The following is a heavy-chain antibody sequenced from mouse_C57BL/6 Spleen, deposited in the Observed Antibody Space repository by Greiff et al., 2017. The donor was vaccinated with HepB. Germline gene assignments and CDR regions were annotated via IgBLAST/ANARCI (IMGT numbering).Heavy chain of an antibody. CDR2: IDPSDSYT. J-gene: IGHJ1*03. CDR1: GYTFTSYW. V-gene: IGHV1-50*01. Sequence: QVQLKQPGAELVKPGASVKLSCKASGYTFTSYWMQWVKQRPGQGLEWIGEIDPSDSYTNYNQKFKGKATLTVDTSSSTAYMQLSSLTSEDSAVYYGARGGLRQYFDVWGTGTTVTVSS. CDR3: ARGGLRQYFDV. D-gene: IGHD2-2*01.